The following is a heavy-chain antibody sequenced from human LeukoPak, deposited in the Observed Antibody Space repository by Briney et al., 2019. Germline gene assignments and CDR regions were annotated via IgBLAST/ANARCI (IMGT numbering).Heavy chain of an antibody. V-gene: IGHV1-2*04. CDR1: GYTFTGYY. CDR3: AAARIPKKGHYYDSSGYPPDAFDI. D-gene: IGHD3-22*01. Sequence: ASVKVSCKASGYTFTGYYMHRVRQAPGQGLEWMGWINPNSGGTNYAQKFQGWVTMTRDTSISTAYMELSRLRSDDTAVYYCAAARIPKKGHYYDSSGYPPDAFDIWGQGTMVTVSS. CDR2: INPNSGGT. J-gene: IGHJ3*02.